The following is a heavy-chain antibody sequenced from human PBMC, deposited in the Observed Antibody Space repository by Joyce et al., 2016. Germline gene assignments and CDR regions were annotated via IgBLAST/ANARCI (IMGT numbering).Heavy chain of an antibody. V-gene: IGHV1-69*12. CDR2: IIPFFGAA. Sequence: QVLLVQSGAAVKRPGSSLRVSCKSYGGDFSNSTVNWVRQAPGQRLAWMGGIIPFFGAAKYAEDFQGRFTLTADQSTRTAYLELSSLTSADTAVYYCARGGTSSDHYFFYTLDVWGPGTTVIVSS. D-gene: IGHD1-14*01. CDR1: GGDFSNST. J-gene: IGHJ6*02. CDR3: ARGGTSSDHYFFYTLDV.